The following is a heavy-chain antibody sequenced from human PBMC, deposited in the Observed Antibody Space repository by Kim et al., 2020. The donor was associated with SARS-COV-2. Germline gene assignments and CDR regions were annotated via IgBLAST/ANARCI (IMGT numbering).Heavy chain of an antibody. CDR2: VNPSIFNT. D-gene: IGHD1-26*01. J-gene: IGHJ4*02. Sequence: ASVKVSCKASGYKFTSYYIHWVRQAPGQGLEWMAIVNPSIFNTIYGQKFHGRVSVTRDTSTSTVYMELSSLRFEDTAVYYCARSFEVSGDQLDYWGQGTLVTVSS. CDR3: ARSFEVSGDQLDY. CDR1: GYKFTSYY. V-gene: IGHV1-46*01.